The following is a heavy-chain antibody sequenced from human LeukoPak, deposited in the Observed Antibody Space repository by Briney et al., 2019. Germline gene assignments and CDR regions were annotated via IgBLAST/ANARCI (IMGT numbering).Heavy chain of an antibody. V-gene: IGHV1-69*13. D-gene: IGHD3-3*01. CDR2: IIPIFGTA. CDR3: ARADFWLRANWFDP. CDR1: GGTFSSYA. Sequence: SVKVSCKASGGTFSSYATSWVRQAPGQGLEWMGGIIPIFGTANYAQKFQGRVTITADESTSTAYMELSSLRSEDTAVYYCARADFWLRANWFDPWGQGTLVTVSS. J-gene: IGHJ5*02.